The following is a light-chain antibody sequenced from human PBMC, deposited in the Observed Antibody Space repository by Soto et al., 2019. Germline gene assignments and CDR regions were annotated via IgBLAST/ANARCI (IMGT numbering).Light chain of an antibody. CDR2: GAS. J-gene: IGKJ5*01. V-gene: IGKV3-20*01. Sequence: EIVLAQSPGTLSLSPLARVTLXPSTGQIVTSSQLAWYQQKPGQAPRLLVFGASSRVLGIPDRFSGSGSGTDFTLTISRLEPEDFAVYYCHHYGSSPLTFGQGTRLEIK. CDR1: QIVTSSQ. CDR3: HHYGSSPLT.